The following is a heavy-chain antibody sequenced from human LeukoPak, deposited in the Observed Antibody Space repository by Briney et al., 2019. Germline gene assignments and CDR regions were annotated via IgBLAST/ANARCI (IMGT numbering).Heavy chain of an antibody. J-gene: IGHJ5*02. D-gene: IGHD3-3*01. V-gene: IGHV3-30-3*01. CDR1: GFTFSSYA. Sequence: GGSLRLSCAASGFTFSSYAMHWVRQAPGKGLEWVAVISYDGSNKYYADSVKGRFTISRDNSKNTLYLQMNSLRAEDTAVYYCARCANYDFWGGYSDNWFDPWGQGTLVTVSS. CDR3: ARCANYDFWGGYSDNWFDP. CDR2: ISYDGSNK.